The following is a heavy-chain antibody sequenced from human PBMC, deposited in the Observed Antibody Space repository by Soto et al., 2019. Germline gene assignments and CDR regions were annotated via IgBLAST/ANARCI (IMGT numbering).Heavy chain of an antibody. V-gene: IGHV3-23*01. CDR2: ISGSGGST. CDR3: AKDPTHLISRATNWFDP. Sequence: EVQLLESGGGLVQPGGSLRLSCAASGFTFSSYAMSWVRQAPWKGLEWVSAISGSGGSTYYADSVKGRFTISRDNSKNPLYLQMTSLRAEYTAVYYCAKDPTHLISRATNWFDPWGQGTLVTVSS. D-gene: IGHD2-8*01. J-gene: IGHJ5*02. CDR1: GFTFSSYA.